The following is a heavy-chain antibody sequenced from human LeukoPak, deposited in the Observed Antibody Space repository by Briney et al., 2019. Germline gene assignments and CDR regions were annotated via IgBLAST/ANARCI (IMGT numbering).Heavy chain of an antibody. D-gene: IGHD3-10*01. CDR3: ARMPITMVRRVIYYYYMDV. CDR1: GFTFDDYG. J-gene: IGHJ6*03. Sequence: GGSLRLSCAASGFTFDDYGMSWVRQAPGKGLEWVSGINWNGGSTGYADSVKGRFTISRDNAKNSLYLQMNSLRAEDTALYYCARMPITMVRRVIYYYYMDVWGKGTTVTVSS. V-gene: IGHV3-20*04. CDR2: INWNGGST.